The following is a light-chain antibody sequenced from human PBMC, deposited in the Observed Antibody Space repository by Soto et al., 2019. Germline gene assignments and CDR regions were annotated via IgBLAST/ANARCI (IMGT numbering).Light chain of an antibody. CDR3: SSYAGSNNLRV. J-gene: IGLJ2*01. CDR1: SSDVGGYNY. CDR2: LVT. V-gene: IGLV2-8*01. Sequence: QSALTQPPSASGSPGQSVTISCTGTSSDVGGYNYVSWYQQHPGKAPKLLIYLVTKRPSGVPDRFSGSKSGNTASLTVSGLQAEDEDDYYCSSYAGSNNLRVFGGGTKLTVL.